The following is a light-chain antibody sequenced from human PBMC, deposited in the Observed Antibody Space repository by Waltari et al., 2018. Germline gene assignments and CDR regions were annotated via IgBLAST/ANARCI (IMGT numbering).Light chain of an antibody. V-gene: IGKV4-1*01. J-gene: IGKJ1*01. CDR2: WAS. CDR1: QSVLYNSNKKNY. CDR3: QQYYITPWA. Sequence: DIVMTQSPASLALSLGERATINCKSSQSVLYNSNKKNYVAWYQQRPRQPPTLTISWASMREAGVPDRFSGSGSGTDFTRTISSLQAEDVAVDYCQQYYITPWAFGQGTKVEIK.